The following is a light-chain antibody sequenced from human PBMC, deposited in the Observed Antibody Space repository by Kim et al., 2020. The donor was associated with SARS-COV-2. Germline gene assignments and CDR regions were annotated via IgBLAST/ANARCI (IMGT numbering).Light chain of an antibody. CDR3: QHYDNLPYT. Sequence: ASVGNRVTITCQASQAIANFLNWYQQKPGKAPNLLIYDASNLQTGVPSRFTGSGSGTDFTFTISSLQPEDVATYYCQHYDNLPYTFGQGTKLEI. CDR1: QAIANF. CDR2: DAS. J-gene: IGKJ2*01. V-gene: IGKV1-33*01.